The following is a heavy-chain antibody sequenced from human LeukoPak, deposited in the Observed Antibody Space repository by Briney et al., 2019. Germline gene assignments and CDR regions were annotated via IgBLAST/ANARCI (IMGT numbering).Heavy chain of an antibody. V-gene: IGHV4-38-2*02. CDR3: ARNALGLSY. CDR1: GYSISSGYY. D-gene: IGHD2-8*01. J-gene: IGHJ4*02. CDR2: IYHSGST. Sequence: SETLSLTCTVSGYSISSGYYWGWIRQPPGKGLEWIGSIYHSGSTYYNPSLKSRVTISVDTSKNQFSLKLSSVTAADTAVYYCARNALGLSYWGQGTLVTVSS.